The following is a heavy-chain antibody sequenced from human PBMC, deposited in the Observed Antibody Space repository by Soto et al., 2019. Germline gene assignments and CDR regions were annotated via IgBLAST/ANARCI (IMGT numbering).Heavy chain of an antibody. CDR2: IYHSGST. CDR3: ARVPDV. J-gene: IGHJ6*02. Sequence: SETLSLTCAVFGGSISSGGYSWSWMRQPPGKGLEWIGYIYHSGSTYYNPSLKSRVTISVDRSKNQFSLKLSSVTAADTAVYYCARVPDVWGQGTTVTVSS. CDR1: GGSISSGGYS. V-gene: IGHV4-30-2*01.